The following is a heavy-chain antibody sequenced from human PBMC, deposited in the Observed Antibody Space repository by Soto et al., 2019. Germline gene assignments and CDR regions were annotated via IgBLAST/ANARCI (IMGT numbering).Heavy chain of an antibody. V-gene: IGHV4-30-4*01. Sequence: QLQESDPGLVMPSQTLSLTCTVSGASINNNDYYWSWIRQTPGKGLEWIGYVYYSGSTDSTPSLKSRLSMSIDKSQNQFTLKLNSVTAADTATYYCARMSYFYDKWYFDLWGRGTLVTVSS. J-gene: IGHJ2*01. CDR2: VYYSGST. D-gene: IGHD3-22*01. CDR1: GASINNNDYY. CDR3: ARMSYFYDKWYFDL.